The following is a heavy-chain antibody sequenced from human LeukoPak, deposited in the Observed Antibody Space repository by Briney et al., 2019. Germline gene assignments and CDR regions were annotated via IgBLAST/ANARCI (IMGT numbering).Heavy chain of an antibody. CDR2: INHSGST. D-gene: IGHD6-13*01. J-gene: IGHJ4*02. V-gene: IGHV4-34*01. CDR3: AREEAAAGTFDY. CDR1: GGSISSYY. Sequence: PSETLSLTCTVSGGSISSYYWSWIRQPPGKGLEWIGEINHSGSTNYNPSLKSRVTISVDTSKNQFSLKLSSVTAADTAVYYCAREEAAAGTFDYWGQGTLVTVSS.